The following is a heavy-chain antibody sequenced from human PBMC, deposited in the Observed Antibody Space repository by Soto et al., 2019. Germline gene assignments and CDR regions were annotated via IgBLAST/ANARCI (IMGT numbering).Heavy chain of an antibody. CDR2: IVVGSGNT. CDR3: AATSGSYFPYYYGMDV. V-gene: IGHV1-58*01. J-gene: IGHJ6*02. D-gene: IGHD1-26*01. CDR1: GFTFTSSA. Sequence: SVKVSCKASGFTFTSSAVQWVRQARGQRLEWIGWIVVGSGNTNYAQKFQESVTITRDMSTSTAYMELSSLRSEDTAVYYRAATSGSYFPYYYGMDVWGQGTTVTVCS.